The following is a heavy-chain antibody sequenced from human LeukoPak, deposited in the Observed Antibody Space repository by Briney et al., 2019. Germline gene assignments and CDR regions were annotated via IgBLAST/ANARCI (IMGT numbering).Heavy chain of an antibody. J-gene: IGHJ5*02. Sequence: SETLSLTCTVSGGSISSYYWSWIRQPAGKGLEWIGRIYTSGSTNYNPSLKSRVTTSVDTSKNQFSLKLSSVTAADTAVYYCARETIAAAGPGGGSINSFDPWGQGTLVTVSS. D-gene: IGHD6-13*01. CDR1: GGSISSYY. CDR2: IYTSGST. CDR3: ARETIAAAGPGGGSINSFDP. V-gene: IGHV4-4*07.